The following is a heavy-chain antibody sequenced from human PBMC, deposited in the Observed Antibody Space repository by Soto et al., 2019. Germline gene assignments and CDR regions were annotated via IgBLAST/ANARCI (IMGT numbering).Heavy chain of an antibody. CDR1: GYTFTSYD. CDR3: ARRAETNGWNGFGADKYYFDF. V-gene: IGHV1-8*01. CDR2: MNPNTGNS. J-gene: IGHJ4*02. Sequence: QVQLVQSGAEVRKPGASVKVSCEASGYTFTSYDIYWVRQATGQGLEWMGWMNPNTGNSGYAQKFQGRVTMTSDTTLSTANMELSSLRSEDTAVYYCARRAETNGWNGFGADKYYFDFWGQGTLVTVSS. D-gene: IGHD1-1*01.